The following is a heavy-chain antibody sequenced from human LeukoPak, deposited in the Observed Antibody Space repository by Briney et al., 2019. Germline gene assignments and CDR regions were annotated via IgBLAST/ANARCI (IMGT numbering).Heavy chain of an antibody. CDR1: GFTFSSYA. D-gene: IGHD6-19*01. CDR2: ISYDGSNK. CDR3: ARDRPGTVVAGAFDY. V-gene: IGHV3-30*04. J-gene: IGHJ4*02. Sequence: GGSLRLSCAASGFTFSSYAMHWVRQAPGKGLEWVAVISYDGSNKYYADSVKGRFTISRDNSKNTLYLQITSLRTEDTGVYYCARDRPGTVVAGAFDYCGQGTLVTVSS.